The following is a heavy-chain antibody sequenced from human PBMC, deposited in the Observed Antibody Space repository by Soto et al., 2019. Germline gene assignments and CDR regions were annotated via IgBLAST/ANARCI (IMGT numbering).Heavy chain of an antibody. CDR2: ISSNGVGT. V-gene: IGHV3-64*01. Sequence: EVQLAESGGGLAQPGGSLRLSCAASGFTLSGYAMDWVRQAPGKGLEYVSGISSNGVGTYYANSVQGRFTISRDNSKHTRYSQTGSLRPDDLAVYDCEGRAGPDFYYLSVWGKGTTVIVSS. CDR3: EGRAGPDFYYLSV. J-gene: IGHJ6*03. CDR1: GFTLSGYA. D-gene: IGHD6-13*01.